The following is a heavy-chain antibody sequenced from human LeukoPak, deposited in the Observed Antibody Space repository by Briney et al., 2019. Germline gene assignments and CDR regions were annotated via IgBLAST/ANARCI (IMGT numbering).Heavy chain of an antibody. CDR3: ARVYDYYFDY. CDR2: INHSGST. CDR1: GGSFSGYY. J-gene: IGHJ4*02. D-gene: IGHD3-3*01. V-gene: IGHV4-34*01. Sequence: PSETLSLTCAVYGGSFSGYYWSWIRQPPGEGLEWIGEINHSGSTNYNPSLKSRVTISVDTSKNQFSLKLSSVTAADTAVYYCARVYDYYFDYWGQGTLVTVSS.